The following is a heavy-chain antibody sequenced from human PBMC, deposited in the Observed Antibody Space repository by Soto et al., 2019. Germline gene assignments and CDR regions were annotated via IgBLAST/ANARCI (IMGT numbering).Heavy chain of an antibody. D-gene: IGHD3-10*01. V-gene: IGHV4-59*01. CDR2: IYYSGST. CDR3: PRVSGSAFDI. J-gene: IGHJ3*02. Sequence: QVQLQESGPGLVKPSETLSLTCTVSGGSISSYYWSWIRQPPGKGLEWIGYIYYSGSTNYNPSLKSPVTIEADTPKIQLALMLSSVTAADTAVYYCPRVSGSAFDIWGQEKMVTVSS. CDR1: GGSISSYY.